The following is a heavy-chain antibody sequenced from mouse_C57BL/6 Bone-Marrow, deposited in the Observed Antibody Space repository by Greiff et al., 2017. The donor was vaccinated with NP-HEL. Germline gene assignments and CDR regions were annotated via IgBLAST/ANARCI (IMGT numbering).Heavy chain of an antibody. D-gene: IGHD2-2*01. J-gene: IGHJ3*01. CDR3: ERREVKAWFAY. CDR1: GYTFTSYW. CDR2: IDPNSGGT. V-gene: IGHV1-72*01. Sequence: QVQLQQPGAELVKPGASVKLSCKASGYTFTSYWMHWVKQRPGRGLEWIGRIDPNSGGTKYNEKFKSKATLTVDKTTSTAYMQIGIMTSEDSAFYYCERREVKAWFAYWGQGTLVTVSA.